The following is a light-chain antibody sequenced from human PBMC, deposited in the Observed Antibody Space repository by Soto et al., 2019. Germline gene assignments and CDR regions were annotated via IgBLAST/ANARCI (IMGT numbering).Light chain of an antibody. V-gene: IGKV3-15*01. CDR1: QSVSSN. CDR2: GAS. J-gene: IGKJ1*01. CDR3: QQYNNWPPWT. Sequence: EIVMTKAPATLSVSPGERATLSCRASQSVSSNLAWYQQQPGQAPRLLIYGASTRATGIPARFSGRGSGTEFTLTISSLQSEEFAVYYCQQYNNWPPWTFGQGTKVEIK.